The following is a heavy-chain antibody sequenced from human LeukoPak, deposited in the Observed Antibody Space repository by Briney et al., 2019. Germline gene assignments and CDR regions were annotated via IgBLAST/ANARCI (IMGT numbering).Heavy chain of an antibody. D-gene: IGHD3-22*01. Sequence: PSETLSLTCTVSGGSISSSSYYWGWIRQPPGKGLEWIGSIYYSGSTYYNPSLKSRVTISVDTSKNQFSLKLTSVTAADTAVYYCARHKIPDDYYSCFDYWGQGTLVTVSS. CDR3: ARHKIPDDYYSCFDY. J-gene: IGHJ4*02. V-gene: IGHV4-39*01. CDR2: IYYSGST. CDR1: GGSISSSSYY.